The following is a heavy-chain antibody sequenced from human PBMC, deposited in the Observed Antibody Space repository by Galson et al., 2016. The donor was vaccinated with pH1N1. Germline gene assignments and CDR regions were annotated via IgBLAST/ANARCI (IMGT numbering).Heavy chain of an antibody. CDR3: AREDWSYADTYYYGMDV. J-gene: IGHJ6*02. Sequence: SLRLSCAASGFTFDTFAMHWVRQNPGKGLEWVAFISYNGHDQSYANSVKGRFTVSRDNSKNKLYLQMTSLRPEDTALYYCAREDWSYADTYYYGMDVWGQGTTVTVSS. D-gene: IGHD3-16*01. V-gene: IGHV3-30-3*01. CDR2: ISYNGHDQ. CDR1: GFTFDTFA.